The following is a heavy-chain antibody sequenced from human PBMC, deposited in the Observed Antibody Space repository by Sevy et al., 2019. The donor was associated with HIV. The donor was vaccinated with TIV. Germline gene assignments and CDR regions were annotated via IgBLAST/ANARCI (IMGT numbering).Heavy chain of an antibody. CDR1: GFTFSNYA. CDR2: ISGSGGST. CDR3: AKGQVVVITTSYFDY. D-gene: IGHD3-22*01. Sequence: GGSLRLSCAASGFTFSNYAMSWVRLAPGKGLEWVSAISGSGGSTYYADSVKGRFTISRDNSKNTLHLQMNSLRAEDTAVYYCAKGQVVVITTSYFDYWGQGTLVTVSS. J-gene: IGHJ4*02. V-gene: IGHV3-23*01.